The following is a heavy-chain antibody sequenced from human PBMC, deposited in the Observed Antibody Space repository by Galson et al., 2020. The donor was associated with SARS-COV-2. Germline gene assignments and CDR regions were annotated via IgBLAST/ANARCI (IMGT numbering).Heavy chain of an antibody. Sequence: SETLSLTCTVSGGSINTGDYCWAWVRQPPGKGLEWVGGIYYNGGTYFSPSLKSRVTMSVDTSKNQFSLNLSSVTAADTAVYYCARHPNQDRTFDIWGQGTMVTVSS. D-gene: IGHD2-2*01. J-gene: IGHJ3*02. CDR1: GGSINTGDYC. CDR3: ARHPNQDRTFDI. V-gene: IGHV4-39*01. CDR2: IYYNGGT.